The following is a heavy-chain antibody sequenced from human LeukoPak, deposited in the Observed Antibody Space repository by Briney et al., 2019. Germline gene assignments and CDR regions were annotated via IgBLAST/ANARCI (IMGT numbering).Heavy chain of an antibody. CDR2: IYTSGRT. J-gene: IGHJ3*02. V-gene: IGHV4-4*07. D-gene: IGHD5-12*01. CDR1: GGSISNYY. CDR3: ARGGRWATGGAFDI. Sequence: PSETLSLTCTVSGGSISNYYWSWIRQPAGKGLEWTGRIYTSGRTNYNPSLKSRVTMSVDTSKNQFSLKLSSVTAADTAVYYCARGGRWATGGAFDIWGQGTMVTVSS.